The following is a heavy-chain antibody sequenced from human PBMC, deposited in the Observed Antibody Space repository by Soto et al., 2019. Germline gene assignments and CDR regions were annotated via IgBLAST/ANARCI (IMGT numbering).Heavy chain of an antibody. V-gene: IGHV3-23*01. J-gene: IGHJ4*02. CDR3: AKVTVVTPLGGMIDY. D-gene: IGHD2-21*02. CDR1: GFTFNIFA. CDR2: ISGSGGST. Sequence: GGSLRLSCAASGFTFNIFAVAWVRQAPGKGLEWVSVISGSGGSTYYADSVRGRFTISRDNSKNTLYLQMDSLRAEDTAIYYCAKVTVVTPLGGMIDYWGQGSLVTVSS.